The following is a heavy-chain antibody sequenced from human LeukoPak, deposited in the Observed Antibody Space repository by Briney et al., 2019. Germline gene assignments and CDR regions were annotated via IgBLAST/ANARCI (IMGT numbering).Heavy chain of an antibody. J-gene: IGHJ4*02. CDR2: FRYVGRNK. Sequence: PGGSLRPSWPPSGFTFGIFGMHWVRPVQGRGRGWGAVFRYVGRNKSYADSVTGRCTLPRDNSKNTLYLQTNSLRAEDTAVYYCARVGFQSYCSGGSCYSGHYFDYWGQGTLVTVSS. CDR3: ARVGFQSYCSGGSCYSGHYFDY. D-gene: IGHD2-15*01. V-gene: IGHV3-33*01. CDR1: GFTFGIFG.